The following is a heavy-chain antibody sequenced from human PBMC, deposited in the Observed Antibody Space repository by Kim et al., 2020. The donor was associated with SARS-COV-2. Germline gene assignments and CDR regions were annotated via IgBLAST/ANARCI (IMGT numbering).Heavy chain of an antibody. CDR3: ATPPPGPGDYYYMDV. J-gene: IGHJ6*03. CDR1: GYTLTELS. Sequence: ASVNFSCKVSGYTLTELSMQWVRQAPGKGIEWMGGFDPEDGETIYAQKFQGRVTMTEDTSTDTAYMELSSLRSEDTAVYYCATPPPGPGDYYYMDVWGKGTTVTVSS. CDR2: FDPEDGET. V-gene: IGHV1-24*01.